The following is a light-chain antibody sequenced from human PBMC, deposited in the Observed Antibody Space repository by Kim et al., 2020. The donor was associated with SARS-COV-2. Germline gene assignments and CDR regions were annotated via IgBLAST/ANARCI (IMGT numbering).Light chain of an antibody. V-gene: IGLV2-14*03. J-gene: IGLJ3*02. Sequence: GQSITISCTGTSSDVGGYNYVSWYQQHPGKAPKLRIYDVSNRSSGVSKRFSGSKSGNTASLTISGLQAEDEADYYCSSYTSSSTRVFGGGTQLTVL. CDR1: SSDVGGYNY. CDR3: SSYTSSSTRV. CDR2: DVS.